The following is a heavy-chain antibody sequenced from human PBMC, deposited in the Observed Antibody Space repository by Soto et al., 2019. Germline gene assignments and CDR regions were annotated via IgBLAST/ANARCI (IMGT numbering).Heavy chain of an antibody. V-gene: IGHV4-30-4*01. CDR1: GGSISSGDYY. J-gene: IGHJ6*02. CDR3: ARGAYDSSGYYYGMDV. CDR2: IYYSGST. D-gene: IGHD3-22*01. Sequence: QVQLQESGPGLVKPSQTLSLTCTVSGGSISSGDYYWSWIRQPPGKGLEWIGYIYYSGSTYYNPSLKSRVTISVDTSKTQFSLKLSSVTAADTAVYYCARGAYDSSGYYYGMDVWGQGTTVTVSS.